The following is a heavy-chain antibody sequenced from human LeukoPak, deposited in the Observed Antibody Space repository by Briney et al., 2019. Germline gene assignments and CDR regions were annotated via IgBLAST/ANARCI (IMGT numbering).Heavy chain of an antibody. CDR3: ARARGYYYDSFDY. J-gene: IGHJ4*02. CDR2: ISSDGSTT. Sequence: GGSLRLSCAASAFTFSNYDMTWVRQAPGKGLVWVSRISSDGSTTSYANSVKGRFTISRDNAENTLYLQMNSLRAEDTAVYYCARARGYYYDSFDYWGQGALVTVSS. V-gene: IGHV3-74*01. CDR1: AFTFSNYD. D-gene: IGHD3-22*01.